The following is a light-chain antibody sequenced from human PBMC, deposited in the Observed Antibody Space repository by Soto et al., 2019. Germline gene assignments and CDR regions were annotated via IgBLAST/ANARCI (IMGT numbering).Light chain of an antibody. J-gene: IGKJ1*01. CDR3: HQYNNSPRT. CDR1: QSVSSY. V-gene: IGKV3-20*01. CDR2: GAS. Sequence: EIVLTQSPGTLSLSPGERATLSCRASQSVSSYLAWYQQKPGQAPRLLIYGASSRATGIPDRFNGSGSGTDFTLTISRLEPEDFAVYYCHQYNNSPRTFGQGTKVDIK.